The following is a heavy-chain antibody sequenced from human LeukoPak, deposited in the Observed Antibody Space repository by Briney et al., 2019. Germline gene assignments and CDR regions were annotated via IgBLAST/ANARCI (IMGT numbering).Heavy chain of an antibody. V-gene: IGHV3-30*02. Sequence: GGSLRLSCAASGFTFSSYSIHWVRQAPGKGLEWVAVIWNDGSYKYYADSVKGRFTISKDNSKNTLYLQMDSLRAEDTAVYYCAKDVDSRGYDYWGQGTLVTVSS. CDR2: IWNDGSYK. D-gene: IGHD3-22*01. J-gene: IGHJ4*02. CDR3: AKDVDSRGYDY. CDR1: GFTFSSYS.